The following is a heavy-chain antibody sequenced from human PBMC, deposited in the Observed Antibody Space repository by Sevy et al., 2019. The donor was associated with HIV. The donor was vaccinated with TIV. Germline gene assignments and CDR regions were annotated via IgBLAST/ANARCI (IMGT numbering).Heavy chain of an antibody. CDR1: GFTFSDYY. V-gene: IGHV3-11*01. Sequence: GGSLRLSCAASGFTFSDYYMSWIRQAPGKGLEWVSYISSSGSTIYYADSVKGRFTISRDNAKNSLYRQMNSLRAEDTAVYYCARDWRSGYDPSYGMDVWGQGTTVTVSS. D-gene: IGHD5-12*01. CDR3: ARDWRSGYDPSYGMDV. CDR2: ISSSGSTI. J-gene: IGHJ6*02.